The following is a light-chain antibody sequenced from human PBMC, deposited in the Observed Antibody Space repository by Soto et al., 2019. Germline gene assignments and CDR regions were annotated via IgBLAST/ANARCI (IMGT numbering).Light chain of an antibody. CDR1: QSVSSS. Sequence: EIVMTQSPDTLSVSPGERATLSCRASQSVSSSLAWYQQKPGQAPRILIYGASTRATGIPARFSGSGSGTEFTLTISSLQSEDFAVYYCQQYNNWPQAFGQGTKVEIK. CDR3: QQYNNWPQA. J-gene: IGKJ1*01. CDR2: GAS. V-gene: IGKV3-15*01.